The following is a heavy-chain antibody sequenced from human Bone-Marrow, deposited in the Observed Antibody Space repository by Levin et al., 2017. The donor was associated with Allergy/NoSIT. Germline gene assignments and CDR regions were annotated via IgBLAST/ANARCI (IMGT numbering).Heavy chain of an antibody. V-gene: IGHV2-5*02. Sequence: SGPTLVKPTQTLTLTCTFSGFSLSTTGVGVGWFRQPPGQALEWLALIYWDDEKRYSPSLKTRLTITKDASRERVVLTVTNMGPVDTATYYCAHSTLGFVRGIIIKARSFDHWGPGALVAVSS. CDR3: AHSTLGFVRGIIIKARSFDH. J-gene: IGHJ4*02. CDR2: IYWDDEK. D-gene: IGHD3-10*01. CDR1: GFSLSTTGVG.